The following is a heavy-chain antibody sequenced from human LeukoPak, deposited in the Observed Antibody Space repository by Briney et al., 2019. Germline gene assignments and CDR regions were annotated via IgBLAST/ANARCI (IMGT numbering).Heavy chain of an antibody. D-gene: IGHD3-22*01. CDR1: GGSISSGDYS. V-gene: IGHV4-30-4*01. CDR2: IYYSGST. CDR3: ASSSDYYDSSGYYKYYFDY. J-gene: IGHJ4*02. Sequence: SETLSLTCTVSGGSISSGDYSWTWIRQPPGKGLEWIGYIYYSGSTYYNPSLKSRVTISVDTSKNQFSLKLNSVTAADTAVYYCASSSDYYDSSGYYKYYFDYWGQGTLVTVSS.